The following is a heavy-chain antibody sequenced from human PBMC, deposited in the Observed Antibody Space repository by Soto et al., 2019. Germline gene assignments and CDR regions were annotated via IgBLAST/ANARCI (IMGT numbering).Heavy chain of an antibody. CDR1: GGTFTSYS. J-gene: IGHJ6*02. V-gene: IGHV1-69*01. CDR3: ARGRALGTRFGMDV. Sequence: QVQLVQSGAEVKKPGSAVKVSCKASGGTFTSYSITWMRQAPGQRLECMGGFKGIIPMFRTPNYSQRFQGRVTITANESTSTAYMELSRPRSKDTAVYYCARGRALGTRFGMDVWGQGTTVTVSS. CDR2: IIPMFRTP. D-gene: IGHD1-1*01.